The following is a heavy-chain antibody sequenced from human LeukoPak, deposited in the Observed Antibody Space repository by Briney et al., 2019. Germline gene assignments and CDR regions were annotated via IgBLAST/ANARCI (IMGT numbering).Heavy chain of an antibody. D-gene: IGHD2-8*01. CDR3: ARSRYCTNGICSYFDY. CDR1: GFTFSSYT. Sequence: GGSLRLSCAASGFTFSSYTMSWVRQAPGKGLEWVSTITTSDGNTYYADSVKGRFTISRDNAKNSLYLQMNSLRAEDAAVYYCARSRYCTNGICSYFDYWGQGILVTVSS. CDR2: ITTSDGNT. V-gene: IGHV3-21*04. J-gene: IGHJ4*02.